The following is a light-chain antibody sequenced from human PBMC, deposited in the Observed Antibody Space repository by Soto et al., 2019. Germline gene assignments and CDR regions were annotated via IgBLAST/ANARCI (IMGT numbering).Light chain of an antibody. J-gene: IGLJ1*01. CDR1: SSDVGSYNL. V-gene: IGLV2-23*02. CDR3: CSYAGSSTSLYV. Sequence: QSVLTQPASVSGSPGQSITISCTGTSSDVGSYNLVSWYQQRPGKAPKLMIYEVSKRPSGVSNRFSGPKSGNTASLTISGLQAEDEADYYCCSYAGSSTSLYVFGTGTKVTVL. CDR2: EVS.